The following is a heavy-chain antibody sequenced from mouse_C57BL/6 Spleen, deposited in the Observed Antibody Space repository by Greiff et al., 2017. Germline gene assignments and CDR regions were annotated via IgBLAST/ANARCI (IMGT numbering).Heavy chain of an antibody. CDR3: TRSEYGRGPHWYFDV. D-gene: IGHD1-1*01. V-gene: IGHV5-9-1*02. J-gene: IGHJ1*03. CDR1: GFTFSSYA. Sequence: EVKVVESGEGLVKPGGSLKLSCAASGFTFSSYAMSWVRQTPEKRLEWVAYISSGGDYIYYADTVKGRFTISRDNARNTLYLQMSSLKSEDTAMYYCTRSEYGRGPHWYFDVWGTGTTVTVSS. CDR2: ISSGGDYI.